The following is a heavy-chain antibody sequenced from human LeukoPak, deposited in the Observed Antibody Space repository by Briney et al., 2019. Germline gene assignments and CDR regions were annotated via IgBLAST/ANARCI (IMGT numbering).Heavy chain of an antibody. J-gene: IGHJ5*02. CDR1: GGSISSYY. Sequence: SETLSLTCTVSGGSISSYYWSWIRQPPGKGLEWIGYIYHSGSTYYNPSLKSRVTMSVDTSKNQFSLKLSSVTAADTAVYYCARDRWFDPWGQGTLVTVSS. CDR2: IYHSGST. V-gene: IGHV4-59*12. CDR3: ARDRWFDP.